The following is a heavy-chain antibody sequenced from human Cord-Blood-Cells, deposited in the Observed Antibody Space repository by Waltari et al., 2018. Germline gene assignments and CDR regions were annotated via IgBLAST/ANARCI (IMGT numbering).Heavy chain of an antibody. V-gene: IGHV4-30-4*01. Sequence: QVQLQESGPGLVKPSQTLSLTCTVSGGSISSGDYYWSWIRQPPGKGLEWIGYIYYSGSTYDNPALSSRVTISVVTSKNQFSLRLRSLTAAGTAVYYCARGPSPTEQMVQGVIIFDYWGQGTLVTVSS. CDR2: IYYSGST. CDR3: ARGPSPTEQMVQGVIIFDY. J-gene: IGHJ4*02. CDR1: GGSISSGDYY. D-gene: IGHD3-10*01.